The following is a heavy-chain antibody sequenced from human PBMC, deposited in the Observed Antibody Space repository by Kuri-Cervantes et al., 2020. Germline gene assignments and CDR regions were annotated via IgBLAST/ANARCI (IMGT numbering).Heavy chain of an antibody. J-gene: IGHJ3*02. D-gene: IGHD6-19*01. CDR1: GYTFTNYA. Sequence: ASVKVSCKASGYTFTNYAIHWVRQAPGQRLEWMGWISAYNGNTNYAQKLQGRVTMTTDTSTSTAYMELRSLRSDDTAVYYCARDGGAVANDAFDIWGQGTMVTVSS. CDR3: ARDGGAVANDAFDI. CDR2: ISAYNGNT. V-gene: IGHV1-18*01.